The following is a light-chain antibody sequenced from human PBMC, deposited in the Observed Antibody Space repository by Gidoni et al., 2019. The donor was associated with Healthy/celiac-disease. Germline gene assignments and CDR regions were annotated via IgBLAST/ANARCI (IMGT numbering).Light chain of an antibody. CDR3: QEYGSSPPST. CDR2: GAS. V-gene: IGKV3-20*01. Sequence: EIVLPRTTDTMSLSPGERATLSCRASQSVSSSYLAWYQQKPGQAPRLLIYGASSRATGIPDRLSGSGSGTDFTLTVSRLEPEELAVYYCQEYGSSPPSTFGEGTRLEIK. J-gene: IGKJ5*01. CDR1: QSVSSSY.